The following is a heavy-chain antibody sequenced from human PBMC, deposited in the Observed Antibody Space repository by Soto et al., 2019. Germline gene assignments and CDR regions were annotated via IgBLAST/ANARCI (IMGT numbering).Heavy chain of an antibody. CDR2: IYYSGST. Sequence: SETLSLTCTVSGGSISSGGYYWSWIRQPPGKGLEWIGYIYYSGSTNYNPSLKSRVTISVDTSKNQFSLKLISVTAADTAVYYCARHAYGDYRHLAYWGQGTLVTVSS. J-gene: IGHJ4*02. CDR1: GGSISSGGYY. D-gene: IGHD4-17*01. V-gene: IGHV4-61*08. CDR3: ARHAYGDYRHLAY.